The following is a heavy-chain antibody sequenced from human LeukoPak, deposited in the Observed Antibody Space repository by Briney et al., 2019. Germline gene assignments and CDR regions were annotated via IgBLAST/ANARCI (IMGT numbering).Heavy chain of an antibody. CDR3: ARQTKPYYYYYGMDV. CDR1: GYTFTDHW. V-gene: IGHV5-51*01. D-gene: IGHD1-14*01. J-gene: IGHJ6*04. CDR2: IYPGDSDT. Sequence: KGGESLKISCKASGYTFTDHWIGWVRQMPGKGLEWMGIIYPGDSDTRYSPSFQGQVTISADKSISTAYLRWSSLKASDTAMYYCARQTKPYYYYYGMDVWGKGTTVTVSS.